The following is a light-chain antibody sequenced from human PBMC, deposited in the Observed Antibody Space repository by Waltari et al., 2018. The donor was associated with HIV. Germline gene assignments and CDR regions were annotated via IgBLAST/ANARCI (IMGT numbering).Light chain of an antibody. J-gene: IGKJ1*01. V-gene: IGKV3-11*01. Sequence: EIVLKQSPATLSLSPGERATLSCRASQSVSSYLAWYQQKPGQAPRLLIYDASNRATGIPVRFRGSGSGTDFTLTISSLEPEDFAVYYCQQRSNWPRTFGQGTKVEIK. CDR3: QQRSNWPRT. CDR2: DAS. CDR1: QSVSSY.